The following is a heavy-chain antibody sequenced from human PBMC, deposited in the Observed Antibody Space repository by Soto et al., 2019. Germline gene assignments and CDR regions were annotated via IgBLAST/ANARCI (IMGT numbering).Heavy chain of an antibody. V-gene: IGHV5-10-1*01. D-gene: IGHD1-20*01. J-gene: IGHJ3*02. CDR3: ASRVSYGMYTRANDAFDI. CDR2: IDPSDSYT. Sequence: GESLKISCKGSGYSFTSYWISWVRQMPGKGLEWMGRIDPSDSYTNYSPSFQGHVTISADKSISTAYLQWSSLKASDTAMYYCASRVSYGMYTRANDAFDIWGQGTMVTVS. CDR1: GYSFTSYW.